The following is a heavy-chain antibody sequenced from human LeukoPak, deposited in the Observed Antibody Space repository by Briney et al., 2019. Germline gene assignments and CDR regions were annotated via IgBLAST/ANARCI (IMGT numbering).Heavy chain of an antibody. CDR2: INQSGAT. CDR1: GGSFNDYD. V-gene: IGHV4-34*01. Sequence: SETLSLTCSVYGGSFNDYDWSWVRQAPGRGLQWIGEINQSGATNSDPSLKSRVTMSIDTSKSQFSLSLRSVTAADTAVYFCARYVPVKTGPTRASFDYWGQGILVSVSS. J-gene: IGHJ4*02. CDR3: ARYVPVKTGPTRASFDY. D-gene: IGHD1-1*01.